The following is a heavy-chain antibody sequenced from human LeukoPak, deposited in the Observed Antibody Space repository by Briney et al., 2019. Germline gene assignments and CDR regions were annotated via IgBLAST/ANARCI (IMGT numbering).Heavy chain of an antibody. CDR2: ISWNSGSI. CDR1: GFPFDDYA. J-gene: IGHJ6*03. V-gene: IGHV3-9*01. CDR3: ARGLVQYYDILTGYKKRYYYYYYMDV. Sequence: GGSLRLSCAASGFPFDDYAMHWVRQAPGKGLEWVSGISWNSGSIGYADSVKGRFTISRDNAKNSLYLQMNSLRAEDTAVYYCARGLVQYYDILTGYKKRYYYYYYMDVWGKGTTVTVSS. D-gene: IGHD3-9*01.